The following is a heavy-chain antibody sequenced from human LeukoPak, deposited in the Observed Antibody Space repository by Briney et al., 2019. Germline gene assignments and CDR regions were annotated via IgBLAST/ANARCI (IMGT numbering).Heavy chain of an antibody. D-gene: IGHD2-2*01. J-gene: IGHJ6*03. CDR2: IYYSGST. Sequence: SETLSLTCTVSGGSISSGSYYWSWIRQPPGKGLEWIGYIYYSGSTNYNPSLKSRVTISVDTSKNQFSLKLSSVTAADTAVYYCARVGIVVVPAAISPNYYYYMDVWGKGTTVTVSS. CDR3: ARVGIVVVPAAISPNYYYYMDV. V-gene: IGHV4-61*01. CDR1: GGSISSGSYY.